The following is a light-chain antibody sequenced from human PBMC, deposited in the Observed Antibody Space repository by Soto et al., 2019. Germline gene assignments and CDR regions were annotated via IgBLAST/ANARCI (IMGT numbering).Light chain of an antibody. CDR1: QSISSY. CDR2: AAS. CDR3: QQSYSTLPIT. V-gene: IGKV1-39*01. Sequence: IQMTRSPTSLSASVGDRVTITCRASQSISSYLNWYQQKPGKAPKLLIYAASSLQSGVPSRFSGSGSGTDFTLTISSLQPEDFATYYCQQSYSTLPITFGQGTRLEIK. J-gene: IGKJ5*01.